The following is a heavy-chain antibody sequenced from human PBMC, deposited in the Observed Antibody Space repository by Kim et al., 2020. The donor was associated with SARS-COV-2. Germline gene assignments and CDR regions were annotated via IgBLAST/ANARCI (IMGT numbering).Heavy chain of an antibody. CDR1: GYTFTSYA. D-gene: IGHD2-2*01. J-gene: IGHJ6*02. CDR3: ARVLTKDIVVVPAAGSYYYYGMDV. Sequence: ASVKVSCKASGYTFTSYAMNWVRQAPGQGLEWMGWINTNTGNPTYAQGFTGRFVFSLDTSVSTAYLQISSLKAEDTAVYYCARVLTKDIVVVPAAGSYYYYGMDVWGQGTTVTVSS. CDR2: INTNTGNP. V-gene: IGHV7-4-1*02.